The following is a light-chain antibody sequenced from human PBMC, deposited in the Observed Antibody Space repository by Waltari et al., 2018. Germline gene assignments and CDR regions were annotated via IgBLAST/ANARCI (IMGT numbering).Light chain of an antibody. CDR1: QGIYGW. J-gene: IGKJ5*01. V-gene: IGKV1-5*03. CDR3: QQYYRYIT. CDR2: ETS. Sequence: DIQMTQSPSTLSASVGDRVTITCRASQGIYGWLAWYQQKPGKAPKLLIYETSTLESGVPYRFSGSGSGTEFTLTISSLQPDDFASYYCQQYYRYITFGQGTRLEIK.